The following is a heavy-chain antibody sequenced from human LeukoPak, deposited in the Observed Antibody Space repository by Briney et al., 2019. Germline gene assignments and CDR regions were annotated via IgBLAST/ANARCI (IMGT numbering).Heavy chain of an antibody. CDR3: ARIAAAGNRGLNY. D-gene: IGHD6-13*01. V-gene: IGHV1-8*01. CDR2: MNPNSGNT. J-gene: IGHJ4*02. Sequence: GGSVTVSCKASGNTFTSYDINWVRQAPGQGVEWMGWMNPNSGNTGSAQKFQGRLTMTRNTSISTAYMELSSLTSEDTAVYYCARIAAAGNRGLNYCGQGILVTVSS. CDR1: GNTFTSYD.